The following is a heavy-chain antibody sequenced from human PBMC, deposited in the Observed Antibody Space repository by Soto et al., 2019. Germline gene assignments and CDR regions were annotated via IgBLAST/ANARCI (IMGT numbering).Heavy chain of an antibody. CDR2: IIPILGIA. D-gene: IGHD5-12*01. Sequence: QVQLVQSGAEVKKPGSSVKVSCKASGGTFSSYTISWVRQAPGQGLEWMGRIIPILGIANYAQKFQGRVTITADKSTSTAYMELSSLSSEDTAVYYCARGGWVATPQKTSWFDPWGQGTLVTVSS. CDR3: ARGGWVATPQKTSWFDP. J-gene: IGHJ5*02. V-gene: IGHV1-69*02. CDR1: GGTFSSYT.